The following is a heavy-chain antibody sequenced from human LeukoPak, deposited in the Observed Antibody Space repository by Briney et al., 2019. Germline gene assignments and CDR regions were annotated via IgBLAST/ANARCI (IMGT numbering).Heavy chain of an antibody. D-gene: IGHD3-10*01. CDR1: GGTFSSCA. CDR3: ARAGLWFGELLSQYYYYYGMDV. CDR2: IIPMFGTA. V-gene: IGHV1-69*13. J-gene: IGHJ6*04. Sequence: ASVKVSCKAPGGTFSSCAISWVRQAPGQGLEWMGDIIPMFGTADNARKFQGRVTLTADESMSTAYMELSSLRSEDTAVYYCARAGLWFGELLSQYYYYYGMDVWGKGTTVTVSS.